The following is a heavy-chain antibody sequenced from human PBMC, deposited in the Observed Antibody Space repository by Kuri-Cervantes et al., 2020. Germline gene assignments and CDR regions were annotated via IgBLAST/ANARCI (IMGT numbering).Heavy chain of an antibody. J-gene: IGHJ4*02. CDR1: GFSFDSYS. CDR2: INPTSASI. V-gene: IGHV3-48*02. Sequence: GESLKISCAASGFSFDSYSMNWVRQAPGKGLEWISYINPTSASIHYADSVRGRFTSSRDNAKNALYLQMNSLRDVDTAVYYCARYHDYGGNVGPKVDHWGQGTLVTVSS. CDR3: ARYHDYGGNVGPKVDH. D-gene: IGHD4-23*01.